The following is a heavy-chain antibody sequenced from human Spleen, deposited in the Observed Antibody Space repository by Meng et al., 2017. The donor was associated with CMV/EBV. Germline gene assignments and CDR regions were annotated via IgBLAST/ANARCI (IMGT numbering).Heavy chain of an antibody. CDR1: GGSISSSNL. CDR2: IYHSGST. D-gene: IGHD2-21*02. Sequence: QVQLQESGPGLVKPSGTLSLTCAVSGGSISSSNLWTWVRQVPGKGVESIGEIYHSGSTNYNPSLKSRVTISVDKFKNQFSLKLGSVTAADTAVYYCARIERRRILKYCGSDCSTTDYWGQGTLVTVSS. CDR3: ARIERRRILKYCGSDCSTTDY. V-gene: IGHV4-4*02. J-gene: IGHJ4*02.